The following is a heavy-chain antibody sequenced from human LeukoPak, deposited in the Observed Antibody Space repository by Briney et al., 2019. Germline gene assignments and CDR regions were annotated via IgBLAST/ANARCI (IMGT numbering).Heavy chain of an antibody. J-gene: IGHJ6*02. Sequence: GASVKVSFKASGYTFTSYGISWVRQAPGQGLEWMGWISAYNGNTNYAQKLQGRVTMTTDTSTSTAYMELRSLRSDDTAVYYCARGWDSHDILEWLLTDLHYYGMDVWGQGTTVTVSS. V-gene: IGHV1-18*01. CDR1: GYTFTSYG. D-gene: IGHD3-3*01. CDR2: ISAYNGNT. CDR3: ARGWDSHDILEWLLTDLHYYGMDV.